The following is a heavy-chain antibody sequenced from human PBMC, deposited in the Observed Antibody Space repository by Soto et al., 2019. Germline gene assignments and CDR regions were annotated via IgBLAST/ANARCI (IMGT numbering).Heavy chain of an antibody. Sequence: QVQLQQWGAGLLKPSETLSLTCAVNGGSLSGYYWSWIRQPPGKGLEWIGEIKDGGSTNYSPSLRGRVTISAATCKNQFSLRLNSVTAADTAVYFCARGQEGIVATHWDQGTLVTVSS. J-gene: IGHJ4*02. CDR3: ARGQEGIVATH. CDR1: GGSLSGYY. CDR2: IKDGGST. V-gene: IGHV4-34*01. D-gene: IGHD5-12*01.